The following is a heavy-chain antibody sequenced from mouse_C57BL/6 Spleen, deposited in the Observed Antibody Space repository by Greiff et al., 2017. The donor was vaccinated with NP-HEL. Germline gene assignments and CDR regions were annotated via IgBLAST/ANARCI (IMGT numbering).Heavy chain of an antibody. CDR3: AREGSTMITGRYFEV. V-gene: IGHV1-19*01. CDR1: GYTFTDYY. Sequence: EVQLQQSGPVLVKPGASVKMSCKASGYTFTDYYMNWVKQSHGKSLEWIGVINPYNGGTSYNQKFKGKATLTVDKSSSTAYMELNSLTSEDSAVYYCAREGSTMITGRYFEVWGTGTTVTVSS. CDR2: INPYNGGT. D-gene: IGHD2-4*01. J-gene: IGHJ1*03.